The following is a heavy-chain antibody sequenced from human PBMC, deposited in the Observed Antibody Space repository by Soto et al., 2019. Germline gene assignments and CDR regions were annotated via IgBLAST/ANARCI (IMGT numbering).Heavy chain of an antibody. CDR1: GGTFSRYS. J-gene: IGHJ6*02. Sequence: GASVKVSCKASGGTFSRYSMPWVRRAAGQGLEWMGWINPNSGGTNYAQKFQGWVTMTRDTSISTAYMELRSLRSDDTAVYYCARDPIQLWLQYCYYGMDVWGQGTTVTVSS. V-gene: IGHV1-2*04. D-gene: IGHD5-18*01. CDR2: INPNSGGT. CDR3: ARDPIQLWLQYCYYGMDV.